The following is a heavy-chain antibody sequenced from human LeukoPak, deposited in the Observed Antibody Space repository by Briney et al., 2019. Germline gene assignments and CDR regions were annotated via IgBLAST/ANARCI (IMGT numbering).Heavy chain of an antibody. V-gene: IGHV4-34*08. J-gene: IGHJ4*02. CDR2: IYRTGSA. CDR3: ATEDLGAARIGY. CDR1: GFTFSDHY. Sequence: GSLRLSCAASGFTFSDHYMDWVRQAPGKGLEWIGEIYRTGSANYNPSLKSRVTISIDMSKNQFSLKLSSVTAADTAVYYCATEDLGAARIGYWGQGTLVTVSS. D-gene: IGHD3-10*01.